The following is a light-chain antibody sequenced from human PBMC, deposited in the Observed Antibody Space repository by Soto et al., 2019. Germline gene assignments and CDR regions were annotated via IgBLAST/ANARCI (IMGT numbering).Light chain of an antibody. CDR2: DTS. V-gene: IGKV3-20*01. CDR1: ERVATSY. CDR3: QQYGRSPLYT. Sequence: DIVLTQSPVILSLSPGDSATLSCRASERVATSYFAWYQQRRGQAPTLLIYDTSTRATGVPDRFTGSGSGTKFTLPISSVEPDDFSVYYCQQYGRSPLYTFGQGTQLEI. J-gene: IGKJ2*01.